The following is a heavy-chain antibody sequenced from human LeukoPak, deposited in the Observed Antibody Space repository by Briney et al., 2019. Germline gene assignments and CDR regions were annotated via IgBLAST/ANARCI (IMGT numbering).Heavy chain of an antibody. V-gene: IGHV3-48*03. Sequence: GRSLRLSCAASGFTFSSYAMHWVRQAPGKGLEWVSYISSSGSIIYYADSVKGRFTISRDNAKRSLFLQMNSLRVEDTAVYYCARTMWGFDYWGQGTLVTVSS. D-gene: IGHD7-27*01. CDR1: GFTFSSYA. J-gene: IGHJ4*02. CDR2: ISSSGSII. CDR3: ARTMWGFDY.